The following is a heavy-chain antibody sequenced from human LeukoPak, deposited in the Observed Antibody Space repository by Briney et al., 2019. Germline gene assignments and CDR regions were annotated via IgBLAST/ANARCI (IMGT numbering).Heavy chain of an antibody. CDR2: ITGGGSGI. V-gene: IGHV3-23*01. CDR1: GFTFSNYA. Sequence: GASLRLSCAASGFTFSNYAMSWVRQAPGKGLEWVSAITGGGSGIYYADSMKSRFTISRDNSKNTLYLQIDSLRAEDTAVYYCAKWGDYDVLTGYYVSNYWGQGTLVTVSS. CDR3: AKWGDYDVLTGYYVSNY. J-gene: IGHJ4*02. D-gene: IGHD3-9*01.